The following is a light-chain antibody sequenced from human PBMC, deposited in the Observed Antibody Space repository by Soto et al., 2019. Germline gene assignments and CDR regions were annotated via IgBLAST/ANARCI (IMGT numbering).Light chain of an antibody. Sequence: EIVLTQSPATLSLSPGERATLSCRASQSVSSYLAWYQQRPGQAPRLLIYDVSNGATGIPARFSGSGSGTDFTLTISSLEPEDFAVYYCQQSSVWPLTFGGGTKVEIK. CDR2: DVS. J-gene: IGKJ4*01. V-gene: IGKV3-11*01. CDR1: QSVSSY. CDR3: QQSSVWPLT.